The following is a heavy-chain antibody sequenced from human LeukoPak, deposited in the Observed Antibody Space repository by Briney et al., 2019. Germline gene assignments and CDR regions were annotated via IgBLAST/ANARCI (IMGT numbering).Heavy chain of an antibody. V-gene: IGHV4-39*01. CDR1: GGSISSSSYY. J-gene: IGHJ6*03. CDR3: ARIQPPAAASGYYYMDV. D-gene: IGHD6-13*01. Sequence: KTSETLSLTCTVSGGSISSSSYYWGWIRQPPGKGLEWIGSIYYTGSTYYNPSLKSRVTISVDTSKNQFSLKLNSVTAADTAVYYCARIQPPAAASGYYYMDVWGKGTTVTISS. CDR2: IYYTGST.